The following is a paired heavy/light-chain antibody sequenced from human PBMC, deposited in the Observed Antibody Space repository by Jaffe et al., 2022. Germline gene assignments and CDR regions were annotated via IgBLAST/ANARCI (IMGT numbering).Heavy chain of an antibody. CDR2: IGGLTPTT. CDR1: GFPFSIYA. CDR3: AIRAGVAAAGTRYFQN. J-gene: IGHJ1*01. D-gene: IGHD6-13*01. V-gene: IGHV3-23*01. Sequence: EVQLLESGGDLIQPGGSLRLSCAASGFPFSIYAMSWVRQAPGKGLEWVATIGGLTPTTIYADSVRGRLTISRDNSENTLFLQMNSLRADDTAVYFCAIRAGVAAAGTRYFQNWGRGTLVTVSS.
Light chain of an antibody. CDR3: ATWDTSLSAWV. Sequence: QSVLTQPPSVSAAPGQRVTFSCSGSSSNIGIQSVSWYQQLPGAAPKLLIYENNKRPSGIPDRFSGSKSGTSATLGITGLQTGDEADYYCATWDTSLSAWVFGGGTKLTVL. V-gene: IGLV1-51*02. CDR1: SSNIGIQS. CDR2: ENN. J-gene: IGLJ3*02.